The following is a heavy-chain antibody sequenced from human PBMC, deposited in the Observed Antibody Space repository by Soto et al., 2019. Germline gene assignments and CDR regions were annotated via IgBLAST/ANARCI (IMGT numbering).Heavy chain of an antibody. D-gene: IGHD1-26*01. CDR3: AKDLLHSGSYYGDAFDI. V-gene: IGHV3-9*01. CDR2: ISWNSGSI. Sequence: GGSLRLSCAASGFTFDDYAMHWVRQAPGKGLEWVSGISWNSGSIGYADSVKGRFTISRDNAKNSLYLQMNSLRAEDTASYYCAKDLLHSGSYYGDAFDIWGQGTMVTVSS. J-gene: IGHJ3*02. CDR1: GFTFDDYA.